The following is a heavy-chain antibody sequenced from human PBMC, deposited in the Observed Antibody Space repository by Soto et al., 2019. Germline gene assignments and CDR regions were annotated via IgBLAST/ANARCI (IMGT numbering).Heavy chain of an antibody. D-gene: IGHD1-26*01. Sequence: GGSLRLSCTASGFTFGGYAMSWFRQAPGKGLEWVGFIRSKAYGGTTEYAASVKGRFTISRDDSKSIAYLKMNRLKTEDTAVYYCTRVRYSGWYFDYWGQGTLVTVSS. V-gene: IGHV3-49*03. J-gene: IGHJ4*02. CDR2: IRSKAYGGTT. CDR3: TRVRYSGWYFDY. CDR1: GFTFGGYA.